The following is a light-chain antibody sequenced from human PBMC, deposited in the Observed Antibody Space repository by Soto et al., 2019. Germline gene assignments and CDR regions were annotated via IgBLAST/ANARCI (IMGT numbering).Light chain of an antibody. CDR1: QSISSW. J-gene: IGKJ1*01. CDR3: EQDNIYSWT. Sequence: DIQMTQSPSTLSASVGDRVTITCRASQSISSWLAWYQQKPGKAPKLLIYKASSLESGVPSRFSGSGSGTEFTLTISSLQPVDFATYYCEQDNIYSWTFGQGTKVEIK. CDR2: KAS. V-gene: IGKV1-5*03.